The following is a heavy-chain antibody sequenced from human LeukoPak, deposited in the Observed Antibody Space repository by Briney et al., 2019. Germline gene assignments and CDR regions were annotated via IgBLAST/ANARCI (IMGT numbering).Heavy chain of an antibody. Sequence: SETLSLTCTVSGGSISSYYWSWIRQPPGKGLEWIGYIYYSGSTNYNPSLKSRVTISVDTSKNQFSLKLSSVTAADTAVYYCARQYCSSTSCYLFSGDYYYMDVWGKGTTVTVSS. D-gene: IGHD2-2*01. V-gene: IGHV4-59*01. CDR1: GGSISSYY. CDR3: ARQYCSSTSCYLFSGDYYYMDV. J-gene: IGHJ6*03. CDR2: IYYSGST.